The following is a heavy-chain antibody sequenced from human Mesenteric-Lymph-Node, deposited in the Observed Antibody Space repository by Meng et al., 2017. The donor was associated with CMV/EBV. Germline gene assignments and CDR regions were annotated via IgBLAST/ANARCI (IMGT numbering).Heavy chain of an antibody. J-gene: IGHJ4*02. CDR3: ARLRSGSYYGRFDY. D-gene: IGHD1-26*01. V-gene: IGHV3-7*01. CDR1: GFSFNTFW. CDR2: IKHDGGEK. Sequence: GESLKISCAASGFSFNTFWMTWVRQAPGKGLERVANIKHDGGEKYYLDSVKGRFTISRDNAKNSLYLQMNNLRDDDTAVYYCARLRSGSYYGRFDYWGQGTLVTVSS.